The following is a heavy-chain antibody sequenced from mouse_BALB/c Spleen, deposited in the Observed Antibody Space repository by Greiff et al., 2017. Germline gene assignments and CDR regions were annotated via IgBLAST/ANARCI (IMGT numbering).Heavy chain of an antibody. J-gene: IGHJ4*01. CDR2: IWAGGST. Sequence: VQRVESGPGLVAPSQSLSITCTVSGFSLTSYGVHWVRQPPGKGLEWLGVIWAGGSTNYNSALMSRLSISKDNSKSQVFLKMNSLQTDDTAMYYCARDGNYLYAMDYWGQGTSVTVSS. D-gene: IGHD2-1*01. CDR3: ARDGNYLYAMDY. V-gene: IGHV2-9*02. CDR1: GFSLTSYG.